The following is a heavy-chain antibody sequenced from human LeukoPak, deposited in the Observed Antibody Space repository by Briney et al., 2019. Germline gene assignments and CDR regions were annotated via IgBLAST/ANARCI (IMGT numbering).Heavy chain of an antibody. CDR1: GFTFDTYI. CDR2: VSPDGTNT. CDR3: ARDGANDYGDQYRYFDL. D-gene: IGHD4-17*01. Sequence: GGSLRLSCAASGFTFDTYIMQWVRQAPGKGLEYVSAVSPDGTNTFYANSVKGRFTISRDNSRNTLFLQMGSLRAEDMAVYYCARDGANDYGDQYRYFDLWGRGTLVTVSS. J-gene: IGHJ2*01. V-gene: IGHV3-64*01.